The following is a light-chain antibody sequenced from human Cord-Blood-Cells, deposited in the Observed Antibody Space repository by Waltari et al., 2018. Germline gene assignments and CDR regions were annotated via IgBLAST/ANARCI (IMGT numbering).Light chain of an antibody. V-gene: IGKV3-15*01. CDR3: QQYNNWPPYT. CDR2: GAS. Sequence: ELVMTQSPATLSVSPGERDTLSCRASQSFSSNLAWYQQKPGQAPRLLIYGASTRATGIPARFSGSGSGTEFTLTISSLQSEDFAVYYCQQYNNWPPYTFGQGTKLEIK. CDR1: QSFSSN. J-gene: IGKJ2*01.